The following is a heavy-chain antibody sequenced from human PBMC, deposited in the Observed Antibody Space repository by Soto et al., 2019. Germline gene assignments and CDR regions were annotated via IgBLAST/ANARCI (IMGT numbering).Heavy chain of an antibody. D-gene: IGHD4-17*01. Sequence: QVQLVESGGGVVQPGRSLRLSCAASGFTFSNYALNWVRQAPGNGLEWVAVISYDGVHKYYADSVKGRFTISRDNPKNTVYLQMDSLRPDDTATYYCARALSGTVTHYTTDFWGQGTLVIVSS. V-gene: IGHV3-30-3*01. CDR3: ARALSGTVTHYTTDF. J-gene: IGHJ4*02. CDR2: ISYDGVHK. CDR1: GFTFSNYA.